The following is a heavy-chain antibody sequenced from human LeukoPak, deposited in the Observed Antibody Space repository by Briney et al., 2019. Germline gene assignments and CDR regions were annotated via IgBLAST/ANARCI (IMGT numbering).Heavy chain of an antibody. CDR1: GGSISGYS. Sequence: SETLPLTCTVSGGSISGYSWSWIRQPPGKGLEWIGYIYYSGGTSYNPSLKSRLSISVDTSKNQFSLKLNSVTAADTAVYYCARSSLYDSAGYYFDFWGQGALVTVSS. CDR2: IYYSGGT. V-gene: IGHV4-59*08. CDR3: ARSSLYDSAGYYFDF. J-gene: IGHJ4*02. D-gene: IGHD3-22*01.